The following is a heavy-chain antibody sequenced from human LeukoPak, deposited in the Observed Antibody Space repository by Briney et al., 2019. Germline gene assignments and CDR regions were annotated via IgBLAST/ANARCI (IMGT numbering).Heavy chain of an antibody. V-gene: IGHV1-18*01. J-gene: IGHJ4*02. CDR1: GYTFTSYG. CDR2: ISTYNYNT. D-gene: IGHD5-18*01. CDR3: ARQVDTSMALPDY. Sequence: ASVKVSCKTSGYTFTSYGVSWVRQAPGQRLEWMGWISTYNYNTNYAQKFRGRVTLTKDTSTSTVYVELRSLRFDDTAIYYCARQVDTSMALPDYWGQGTLVTVSS.